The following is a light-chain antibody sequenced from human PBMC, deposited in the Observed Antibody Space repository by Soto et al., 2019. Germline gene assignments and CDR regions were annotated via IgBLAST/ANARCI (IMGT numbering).Light chain of an antibody. J-gene: IGLJ1*01. CDR1: SSNIGSNT. Sequence: QSVLTQPPSASGTPGQRVTISCSGSSSNIGSNTVNWYQQLPGTAPKLLIYSNNQRPSGVPDRISGCKSGTSASLAISGLQSADEADYYCAAWDDSLNGPLYVFGTGTKLTVL. CDR2: SNN. CDR3: AAWDDSLNGPLYV. V-gene: IGLV1-44*01.